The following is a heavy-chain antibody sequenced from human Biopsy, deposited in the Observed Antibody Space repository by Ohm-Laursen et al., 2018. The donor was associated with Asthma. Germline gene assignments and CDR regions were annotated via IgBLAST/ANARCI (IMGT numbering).Heavy chain of an antibody. Sequence: ASVKVSCKASGHSFARHDINWVRQAPGQGLEWMGWMNPRSGNTGFAQKFQGRLSMTRNTSLNTAYMEVRSLKPDDTAVYYCARATRTGITDRLDPWGQGTLVTVSS. J-gene: IGHJ5*02. V-gene: IGHV1-8*01. CDR2: MNPRSGNT. CDR1: GHSFARHD. CDR3: ARATRTGITDRLDP. D-gene: IGHD1-1*01.